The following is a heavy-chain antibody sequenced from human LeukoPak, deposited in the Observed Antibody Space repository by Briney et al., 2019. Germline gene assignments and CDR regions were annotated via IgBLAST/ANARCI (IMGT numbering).Heavy chain of an antibody. CDR2: INHSGST. D-gene: IGHD2-2*01. V-gene: IGHV4-34*01. Sequence: SETLSLTCAVYGGSFSGYYWSWIRQPPGKGLEWIGEINHSGSTNYNPSLKSRVTISVDTSKNQFSLKLSSVTAADTAVYYCARSERYCSSTSCYGGFDYWGQGTLVTVSS. J-gene: IGHJ4*02. CDR1: GGSFSGYY. CDR3: ARSERYCSSTSCYGGFDY.